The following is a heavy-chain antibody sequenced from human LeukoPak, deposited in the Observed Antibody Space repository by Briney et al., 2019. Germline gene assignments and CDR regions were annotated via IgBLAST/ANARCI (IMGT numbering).Heavy chain of an antibody. CDR2: INAGNGNT. D-gene: IGHD2-2*01. Sequence: GASVKVSCKASGYTFTSYAMHWVRQAPGQRLEWKGWINAGNGNTKYSQKFQGRVTITRDTSASTAYMELSSLRSEDTAVYYCARIGVVVPAAPRYYYYYYGMDVWGQGATVTVSS. V-gene: IGHV1-3*01. CDR1: GYTFTSYA. J-gene: IGHJ6*02. CDR3: ARIGVVVPAAPRYYYYYYGMDV.